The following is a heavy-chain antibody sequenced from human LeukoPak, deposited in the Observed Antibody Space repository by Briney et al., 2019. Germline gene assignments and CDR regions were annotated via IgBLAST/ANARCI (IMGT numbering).Heavy chain of an antibody. CDR2: INPNSGGT. J-gene: IGHJ4*02. V-gene: IGHV1-2*02. D-gene: IGHD6-13*01. CDR1: GYTFTGYY. CDR3: ARTLYSSSWYGGVFDY. Sequence: ASVKVSCKASGYTFTGYYMHWVRQAPGQGLEWMGWINPNSGGTNYAQEFQGRVTMTRDTSISTAYMELSRLRSDDTAVYYCARTLYSSSWYGGVFDYWGQGTLVTVSS.